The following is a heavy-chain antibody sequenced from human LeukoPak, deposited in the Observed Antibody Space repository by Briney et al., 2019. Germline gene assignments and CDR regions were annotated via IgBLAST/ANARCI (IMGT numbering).Heavy chain of an antibody. CDR1: GYTFTNYD. CDR2: MNPNSGKA. CDR3: AREYTGYGLYYFDY. Sequence: GASVKVSCKASGYTFTNYDINWVRQATGQGLEWMGWMNPNSGKAGYAHKFQGRVTITRNPSITTAYMELSSLRSEDTAVYYCAREYTGYGLYYFDYWGQGTLVTVSS. D-gene: IGHD2-2*02. J-gene: IGHJ4*02. V-gene: IGHV1-8*03.